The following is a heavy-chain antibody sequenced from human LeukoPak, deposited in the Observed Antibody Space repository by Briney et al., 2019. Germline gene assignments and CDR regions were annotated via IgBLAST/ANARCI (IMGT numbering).Heavy chain of an antibody. CDR2: ISAYNGNT. D-gene: IGHD2-2*01. CDR1: GYTFTSYG. V-gene: IGHV1-18*01. Sequence: ASVKVSCKASGYTFTSYGISWVRQAPGQGLEWMGWISAYNGNTNYAQKLQGRVTMTTGTSTSTAYMELRSLRSDDTAVYYCARDQGYCSSTSCSGLWFDPWGQGTLVTVSS. CDR3: ARDQGYCSSTSCSGLWFDP. J-gene: IGHJ5*02.